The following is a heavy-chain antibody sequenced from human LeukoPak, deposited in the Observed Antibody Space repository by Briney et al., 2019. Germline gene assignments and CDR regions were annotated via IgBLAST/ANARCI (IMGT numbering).Heavy chain of an antibody. CDR2: IIPIFGTA. Sequence: SVKVSCKASGGTFSSYAISWVRQAPGQGLEWMGGIIPIFGTANYAQKFQGRVTITADESTSTAYMELSSLRSEDTAVYYCARELGNPYYFDYWGQGTLVTVSS. CDR1: GGTFSSYA. V-gene: IGHV1-69*13. D-gene: IGHD7-27*01. CDR3: ARELGNPYYFDY. J-gene: IGHJ4*02.